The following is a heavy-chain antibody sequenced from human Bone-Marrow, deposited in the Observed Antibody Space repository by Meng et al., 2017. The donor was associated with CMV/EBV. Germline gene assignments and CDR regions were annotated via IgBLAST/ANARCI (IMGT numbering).Heavy chain of an antibody. J-gene: IGHJ6*02. CDR2: INPNSGGT. CDR1: YTFTGYY. CDR3: ARGDSFDAYYYYGMDV. D-gene: IGHD3-16*01. V-gene: IGHV1-2*02. Sequence: YTFTGYYMHGVRQAPGQGLEWMGWINPNSGGTNYAQKFQGRVTMTRDTSISTAYMELSRLRSDDTAVYYCARGDSFDAYYYYGMDVWGQGTTVTVSS.